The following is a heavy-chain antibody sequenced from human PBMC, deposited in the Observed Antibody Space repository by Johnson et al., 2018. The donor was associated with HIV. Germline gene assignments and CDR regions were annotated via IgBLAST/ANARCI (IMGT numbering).Heavy chain of an antibody. CDR2: IKLDGSYK. V-gene: IGHV3-7*01. J-gene: IGHJ3*01. CDR1: GFTFSSFW. D-gene: IGHD3-3*02. CDR3: ARAQLIFPKNAFDF. Sequence: VQLVESGGGLVQPGGSLTLSCVASGFTFSSFWMTWVRQAPGKGLEWVANIKLDGSYKYYVDSVKGRFTISRDNTKNSVYLLMNSLIVEDTALYYCARAQLIFPKNAFDFWGQGTMVTVSS.